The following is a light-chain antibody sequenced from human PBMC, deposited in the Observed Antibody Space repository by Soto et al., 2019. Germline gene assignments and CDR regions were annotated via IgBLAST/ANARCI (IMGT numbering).Light chain of an antibody. CDR1: QSVSSSS. CDR3: QQYGSSSWT. CDR2: GAS. V-gene: IGKV3-20*01. J-gene: IGKJ1*01. Sequence: EIVLTQSPGTLSLSPGERATLSCRASQSVSSSSLAWYQQKPGQAPGLLIYGASSRATGIPDRFSGSGSGTDFTLTISRLEPEDFAVYYCQQYGSSSWTFGQGTKVEIK.